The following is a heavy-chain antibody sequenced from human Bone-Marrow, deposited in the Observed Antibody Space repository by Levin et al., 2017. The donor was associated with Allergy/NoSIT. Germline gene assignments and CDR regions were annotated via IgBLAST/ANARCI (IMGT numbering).Heavy chain of an antibody. CDR3: AREKYGDSAFDY. D-gene: IGHD4-17*01. CDR1: GFTFSGNA. J-gene: IGHJ4*02. CDR2: IGGDQRT. V-gene: IGHV3-23*01. Sequence: PGGSLRLSCAASGFTFSGNAMSWVRQAPGKGLEWVSGIGGDQRTHYADSVKGRFTISRDNYKNMLYLQMNSLRAEDTALYYCAREKYGDSAFDYWGQGTLVTVSS.